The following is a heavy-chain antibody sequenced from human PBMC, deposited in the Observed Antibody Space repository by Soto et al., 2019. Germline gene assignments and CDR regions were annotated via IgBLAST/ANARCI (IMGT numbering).Heavy chain of an antibody. Sequence: SETLSITCAVYGGSFSGYYWSWIRQPPGKGLEWIGEINHSGSTNYNPSLKSRVTISVDTSKNQFSLKLSSVTAADTAVYYCARGASIVATQNWFDPWGQGTLVTV. V-gene: IGHV4-34*01. J-gene: IGHJ5*02. D-gene: IGHD5-12*01. CDR1: GGSFSGYY. CDR3: ARGASIVATQNWFDP. CDR2: INHSGST.